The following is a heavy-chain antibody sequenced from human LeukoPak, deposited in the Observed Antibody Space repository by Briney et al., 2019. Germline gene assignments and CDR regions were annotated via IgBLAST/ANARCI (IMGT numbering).Heavy chain of an antibody. CDR2: IYYSGST. J-gene: IGHJ5*01. CDR3: ARRSSGWFDY. D-gene: IGHD6-19*01. V-gene: IGHV4-39*01. CDR1: GGSISSSSYY. Sequence: PSETLSLTCTVSGGSISSSSYYWGWIRQPPGEGLEWIGSIYYSGSTYYNPSLKSRVTISVDTSKNQFSLKLSSVTAADTAVYYCARRSSGWFDYWGQGTLVTVSS.